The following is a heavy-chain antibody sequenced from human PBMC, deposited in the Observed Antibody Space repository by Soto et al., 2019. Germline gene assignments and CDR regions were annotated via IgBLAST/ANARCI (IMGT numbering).Heavy chain of an antibody. D-gene: IGHD6-13*01. CDR2: ISYDGSDK. J-gene: IGHJ4*02. Sequence: QVQLVESGGGVVQPGRSLRLSCAASRFTISGHAMHWVRQAPGKGLEWLAVISYDGSDKFYGDSVKGRFTLSRDKSKNTXXXXXXXXXQXXXXXXXXXXXGGIASPAXDXSLAPYDYWGQGTLVTVSS. V-gene: IGHV3-30*03. CDR3: XXXGGIASPAXDXSLAPYDY. CDR1: RFTISGHA.